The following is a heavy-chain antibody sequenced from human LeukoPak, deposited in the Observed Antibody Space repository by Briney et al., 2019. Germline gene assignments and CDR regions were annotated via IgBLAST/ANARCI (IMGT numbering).Heavy chain of an antibody. Sequence: ASVKVSCKASGYTFTGYYIHWVRQAPGQGLEWMGWINPKSGATKYAQKFQGRVTMTRDRPISTAYMELSRLRSDDTAVYYCARDSEHYYYDSSGYYFDPWGQGTLVTVSS. CDR2: INPKSGAT. J-gene: IGHJ5*02. CDR3: ARDSEHYYYDSSGYYFDP. D-gene: IGHD3-22*01. V-gene: IGHV1-2*02. CDR1: GYTFTGYY.